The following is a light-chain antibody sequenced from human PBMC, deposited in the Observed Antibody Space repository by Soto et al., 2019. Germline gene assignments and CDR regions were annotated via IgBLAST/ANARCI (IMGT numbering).Light chain of an antibody. CDR3: SSDADSSTVV. J-gene: IGLJ2*01. CDR2: NVD. V-gene: IGLV2-14*03. CDR1: SSDVGGHNY. Sequence: QSALTQVASVSASPGQSITISCTGTSSDVGGHNYVSWYQQHPGNAPKLMIYNVDYRPSGISNRFSGSKSGNTASLTISGLQADDEAYYYCSSDADSSTVVFGGGTKLTVL.